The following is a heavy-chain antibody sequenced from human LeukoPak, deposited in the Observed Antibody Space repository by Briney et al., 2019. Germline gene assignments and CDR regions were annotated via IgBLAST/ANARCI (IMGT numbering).Heavy chain of an antibody. CDR1: GFTFSSYA. Sequence: GGSLRLSCAASGFTFSSYAMHWVRQAPGKGLEWVAVISYDGSNKYYADSVKGRFTISRDNSKKTLYLQMNSLRAEDTALYYCAKGTTVVTHYFDYWGQGTLVTVSS. J-gene: IGHJ4*02. CDR2: ISYDGSNK. CDR3: AKGTTVVTHYFDY. D-gene: IGHD4-23*01. V-gene: IGHV3-30*04.